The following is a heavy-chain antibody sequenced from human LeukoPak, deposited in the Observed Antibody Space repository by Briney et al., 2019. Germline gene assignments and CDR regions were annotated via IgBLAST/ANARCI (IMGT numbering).Heavy chain of an antibody. Sequence: GESLKISCKGSGYRFTSYWIGWVRQMPGKGLEWMGIIYPGDSDTRYSPSFQGQVTISADKSISTAYLQWSSLKASDTAMYYCARLKSRGWFGELLKRLDYYYYYMDVWGKGTTVTISS. CDR1: GYRFTSYW. V-gene: IGHV5-51*01. D-gene: IGHD3-10*01. CDR3: ARLKSRGWFGELLKRLDYYYYYMDV. J-gene: IGHJ6*03. CDR2: IYPGDSDT.